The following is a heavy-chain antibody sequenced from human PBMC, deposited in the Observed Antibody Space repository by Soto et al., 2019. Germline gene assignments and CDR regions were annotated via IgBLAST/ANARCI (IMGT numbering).Heavy chain of an antibody. CDR2: ISPMFGAA. V-gene: IGHV1-69*19. J-gene: IGHJ4*02. Sequence: QVQLVQSGAAMKKPGSSVKVSCQSSGGTFNTYAMNWVRQAPGQGPEWMGDISPMFGAANYAPKFQGRVTITADESTGTSYMQLSSLTSEYTALYFCAREVQVHTPAFVYWGQGTLVTVSS. CDR3: AREVQVHTPAFVY. CDR1: GGTFNTYA. D-gene: IGHD3-10*01.